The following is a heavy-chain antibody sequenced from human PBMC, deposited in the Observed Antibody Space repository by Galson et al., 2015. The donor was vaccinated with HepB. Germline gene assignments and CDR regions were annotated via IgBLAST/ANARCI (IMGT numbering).Heavy chain of an antibody. D-gene: IGHD3-22*01. CDR1: GGTFSSYT. V-gene: IGHV1-69*02. J-gene: IGHJ4*02. CDR3: ARGPNSSGYYY. Sequence: SVKASCKASGGTFSSYTISWVRQAPGQGLEWMGRIIPILGIANYAQKFQGRVTITADKSTSTAYMELSSLRSEDTAVYYCARGPNSSGYYYWGQGTLVTVSS. CDR2: IIPILGIA.